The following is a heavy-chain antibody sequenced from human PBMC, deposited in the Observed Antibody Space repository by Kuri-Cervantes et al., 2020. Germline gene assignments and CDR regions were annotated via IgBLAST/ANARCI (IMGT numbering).Heavy chain of an antibody. CDR1: GYTFTGYY. V-gene: IGHV1-8*02. CDR3: AVLWFGSGGDAFDI. D-gene: IGHD3-10*01. Sequence: ASVKVSCKASGYTFTGYYMHWVRQAPGQGLEWMGWINPNSGNTGYAQKFQGRVTMTRNTSISTAYMELSSLRSEDTAVYYCAVLWFGSGGDAFDIWGQGTMVTVSS. CDR2: INPNSGNT. J-gene: IGHJ3*02.